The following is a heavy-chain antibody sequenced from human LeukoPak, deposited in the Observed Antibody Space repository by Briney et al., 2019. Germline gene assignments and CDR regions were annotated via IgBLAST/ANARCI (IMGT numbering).Heavy chain of an antibody. J-gene: IGHJ4*02. V-gene: IGHV3-74*01. D-gene: IGHD3-10*01. Sequence: GGSLRLSCAASGFAFSRYWMHWVRQAPGKGLVWVSRIEGDGSSTTYADYVKGRFTISRDNAKNTLYLQMNSLRAEDTAVYFCARNPSAFAGYFDFWGQGTLVTASS. CDR1: GFAFSRYW. CDR2: IEGDGSST. CDR3: ARNPSAFAGYFDF.